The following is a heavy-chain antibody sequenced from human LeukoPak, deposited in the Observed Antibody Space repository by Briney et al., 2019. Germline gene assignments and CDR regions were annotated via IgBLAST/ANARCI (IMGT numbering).Heavy chain of an antibody. CDR2: ISAYNGNT. V-gene: IGHV1-18*01. CDR3: AREFLGWGNLNPFDY. CDR1: GYTFTSYG. D-gene: IGHD7-27*01. J-gene: IGHJ4*02. Sequence: GASVKVSCKASGYTFTSYGISWVRQAPGQGLEWMGWISAYNGNTNYAQKLQGRVTMTTDTSTSTAYMELRSLRSDDTAVYYCAREFLGWGNLNPFDYWGQGTLVTVSS.